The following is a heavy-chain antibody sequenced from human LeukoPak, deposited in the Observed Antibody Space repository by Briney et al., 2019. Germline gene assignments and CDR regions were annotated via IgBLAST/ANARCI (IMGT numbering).Heavy chain of an antibody. CDR3: ARGDSGWYLGLGFDY. CDR2: IYYTGGT. CDR1: GGSINSGGQY. D-gene: IGHD6-19*01. J-gene: IGHJ4*02. Sequence: SQTLSLTCTVSGGSINSGGQYWSWVRQLPGKGLEWIGYIYYTGGTYYNPSLKSRVTISVDTSKSQFSLRLSSVTAADTAVYYCARGDSGWYLGLGFDYWGQGTLVTVSS. V-gene: IGHV4-31*03.